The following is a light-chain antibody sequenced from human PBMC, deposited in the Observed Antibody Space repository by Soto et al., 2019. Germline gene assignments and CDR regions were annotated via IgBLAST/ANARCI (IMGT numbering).Light chain of an antibody. Sequence: QSALTQPPSASGSPGQSVTISCTGTSSDVGDDNYVSWYQRHPGKAPKLMISEVSKRPSGVPDRFSGSKSGNTASLTVSGLRAEDEADYYCSSYAGSNNFVFGTGTKVTVL. CDR3: SSYAGSNNFV. J-gene: IGLJ1*01. CDR2: EVS. CDR1: SSDVGDDNY. V-gene: IGLV2-8*01.